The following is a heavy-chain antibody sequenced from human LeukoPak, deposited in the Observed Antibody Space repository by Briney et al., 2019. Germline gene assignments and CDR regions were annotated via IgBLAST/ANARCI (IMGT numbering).Heavy chain of an antibody. Sequence: SETLSLTCAVYGGSFSGYYWSWIRQPPGKGLEWIGYIHYSGSTNYNPSLKSRVTISVDTSKNQFSLKLSSVTAADTAVYYCARHVYYDSSGYYSMFDYWGQGTLVTVSS. CDR1: GGSFSGYY. J-gene: IGHJ4*02. V-gene: IGHV4-59*08. CDR2: IHYSGST. D-gene: IGHD3-22*01. CDR3: ARHVYYDSSGYYSMFDY.